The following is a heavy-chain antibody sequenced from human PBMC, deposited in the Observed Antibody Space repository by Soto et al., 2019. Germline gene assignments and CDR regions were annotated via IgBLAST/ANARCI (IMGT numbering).Heavy chain of an antibody. Sequence: GGSLRLSCAASGFTFSNYWMSWVRQPPGKGLEWVANIKHDGSQKYYVDSVTGRFTISRDNAKNSLYLQMNSLRAEDTAVYYCAKILRFGELSWYFDYWGQGTLVTVSS. CDR2: IKHDGSQK. D-gene: IGHD3-10*01. CDR1: GFTFSNYW. V-gene: IGHV3-7*01. J-gene: IGHJ4*02. CDR3: AKILRFGELSWYFDY.